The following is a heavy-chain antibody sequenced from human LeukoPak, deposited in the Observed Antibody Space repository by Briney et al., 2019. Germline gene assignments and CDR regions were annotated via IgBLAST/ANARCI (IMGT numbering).Heavy chain of an antibody. V-gene: IGHV3-30*18. Sequence: PGGSLRLSCAASGFTFGSYGIHWVRQAPGKGLEWVAVTSYDGTRKYYADSMKGRFTISRDNSKNTLYLQMHSLRAEDTAVYYCAKGHGSSWSFFDYWGQGTLVTVSS. J-gene: IGHJ4*02. CDR2: TSYDGTRK. CDR3: AKGHGSSWSFFDY. CDR1: GFTFGSYG. D-gene: IGHD6-13*01.